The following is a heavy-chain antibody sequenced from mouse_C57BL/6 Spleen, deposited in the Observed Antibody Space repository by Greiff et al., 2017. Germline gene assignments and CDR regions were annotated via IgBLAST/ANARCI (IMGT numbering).Heavy chain of an antibody. CDR1: GYTFNSYW. CDR2: IHPNSGST. V-gene: IGHV1-64*01. CDR3: AREKIAQAAWFAY. D-gene: IGHD3-2*02. Sequence: QVQLQQPGAELVKPGASVKLSCKASGYTFNSYWMHWVKQRPGQGLEWIGMIHPNSGSTNYNEKFKSKATLTVDKSSSTAYMQLSSLTSEDSAIYYCAREKIAQAAWFAYWGQGTLVTVSA. J-gene: IGHJ3*01.